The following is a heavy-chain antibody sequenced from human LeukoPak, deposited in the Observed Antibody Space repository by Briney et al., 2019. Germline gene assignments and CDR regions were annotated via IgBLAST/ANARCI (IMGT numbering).Heavy chain of an antibody. CDR3: AKDRYYDSSGYPYYYGMDV. CDR1: GFTFSSYG. Sequence: PGRSLRPSCAASGFTFSSYGMHWVRQAPGKGLEWVAVISYDGSNKYYADSVKGRFTISRDNSKNTLYLQMNSLRAEDTAVYYCAKDRYYDSSGYPYYYGMDVWGQGTTVTVSS. J-gene: IGHJ6*02. V-gene: IGHV3-30*18. CDR2: ISYDGSNK. D-gene: IGHD3-22*01.